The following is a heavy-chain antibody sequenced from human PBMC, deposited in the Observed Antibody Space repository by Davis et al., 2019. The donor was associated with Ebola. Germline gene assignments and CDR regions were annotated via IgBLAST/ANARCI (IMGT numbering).Heavy chain of an antibody. CDR3: ARGQESSYTVKWARFDS. CDR1: GYTFTGYY. V-gene: IGHV1-2*02. Sequence: ASVKVSCKASGYTFTGYYMHWVRQAPGQGLEWMGWINPNSGGTNYAQKFQGRVTMTRDTSISTAYMELSRLRSDDTAVYFCARGQESSYTVKWARFDSWGQGTLVTVSS. D-gene: IGHD1-26*01. CDR2: INPNSGGT. J-gene: IGHJ4*02.